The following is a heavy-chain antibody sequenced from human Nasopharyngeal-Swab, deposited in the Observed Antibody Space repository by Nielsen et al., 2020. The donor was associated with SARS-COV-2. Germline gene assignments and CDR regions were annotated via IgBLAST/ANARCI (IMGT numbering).Heavy chain of an antibody. CDR1: GFTFSSYW. Sequence: GESLKISCAASGFTFSSYWMSWVRQAPGKGLEWVANIKQDGSEKYYVDSVKGRFTISRDNAKNSLYLQMNSLRAEDTAVYYCARESTTVVTTYFDYWGQGTLVTVSS. V-gene: IGHV3-7*03. CDR2: IKQDGSEK. D-gene: IGHD4-23*01. CDR3: ARESTTVVTTYFDY. J-gene: IGHJ4*02.